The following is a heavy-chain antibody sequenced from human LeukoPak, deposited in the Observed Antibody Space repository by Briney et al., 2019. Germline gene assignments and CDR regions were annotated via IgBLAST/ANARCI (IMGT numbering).Heavy chain of an antibody. D-gene: IGHD3-10*01. V-gene: IGHV1-69-2*01. J-gene: IGHJ5*02. CDR1: GYTFSDYS. CDR2: VDPEDGET. Sequence: ASVKVSSKPSGYTFSDYSMDCVQQAPGKGLEWMGRVDPEDGETIYAEKFQGRVTITADTSTDTAYMELSSLRSEDTAVYYCGTGLPGGPWGQGTLVTVSS. CDR3: GTGLPGGP.